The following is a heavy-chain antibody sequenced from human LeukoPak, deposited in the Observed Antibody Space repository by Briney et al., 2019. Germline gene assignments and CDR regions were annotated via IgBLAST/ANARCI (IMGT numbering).Heavy chain of an antibody. V-gene: IGHV1-2*02. J-gene: IGHJ4*02. CDR3: ARVLGPYTTSRFDC. D-gene: IGHD2-2*02. Sequence: GASVKVSCKPSGYTFTGYYMHWVRQAPGQGPEWMGRIDPNSGGTNYAQKFQVRVTMTRDTSISTVYMELSGLSSDDTAVYYCARVLGPYTTSRFDCWGQGTLVTVSS. CDR2: IDPNSGGT. CDR1: GYTFTGYY.